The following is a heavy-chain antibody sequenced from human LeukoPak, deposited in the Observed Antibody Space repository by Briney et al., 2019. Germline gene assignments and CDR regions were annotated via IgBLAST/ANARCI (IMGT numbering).Heavy chain of an antibody. J-gene: IGHJ5*02. CDR3: ARVYKQWLNWFDP. V-gene: IGHV3-7*03. Sequence: GGSLRLSCAASGFTFSSYWMSWARQAPGKGLEWVANIKQDGSEKYYVDSVKGRFTISRDNAKNSLYLQMNSLRAEDTAVYYCARVYKQWLNWFDPWGQGTLVTVSS. CDR1: GFTFSSYW. D-gene: IGHD6-19*01. CDR2: IKQDGSEK.